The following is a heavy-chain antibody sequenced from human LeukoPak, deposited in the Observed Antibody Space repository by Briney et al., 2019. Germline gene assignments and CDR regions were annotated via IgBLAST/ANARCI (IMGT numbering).Heavy chain of an antibody. V-gene: IGHV3-30*02. J-gene: IGHJ4*02. Sequence: PGGSLRLSCVASGFTLSTYEMHWVRQAPGKGLAWVAFIRYDGSNKYYADSVKGRFTIFRDNSKNTLYLQMNSMRAEDTAVYYCAKDGKREYDFWSGSAPEVWGQGTLVTVSS. CDR1: GFTLSTYE. D-gene: IGHD3-3*01. CDR3: AKDGKREYDFWSGSAPEV. CDR2: IRYDGSNK.